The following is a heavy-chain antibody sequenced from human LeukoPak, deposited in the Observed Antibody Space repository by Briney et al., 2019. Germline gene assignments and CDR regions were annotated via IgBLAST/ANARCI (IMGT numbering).Heavy chain of an antibody. CDR1: EFTFSSYA. CDR3: STGYLSIWGPPVS. CDR2: MSGSGGST. Sequence: PGGSLRLSCVASEFTFSSYAMNWVRQAPGKGLEWVSAMSGSGGSTYYADSVKGRFTISRDNSRNTLYLQMNSLKTEDTAVYYCSTGYLSIWGPPVSWGQGTLVTVSS. J-gene: IGHJ5*02. D-gene: IGHD3-16*01. V-gene: IGHV3-23*01.